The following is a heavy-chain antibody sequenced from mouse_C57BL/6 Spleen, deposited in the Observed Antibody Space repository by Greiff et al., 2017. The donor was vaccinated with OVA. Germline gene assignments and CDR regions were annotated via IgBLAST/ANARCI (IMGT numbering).Heavy chain of an antibody. CDR1: GYAFSSYW. CDR2: IYPGDGDT. V-gene: IGHV1-80*01. CDR3: ARCDYGSNHWYFDV. J-gene: IGHJ1*03. D-gene: IGHD1-1*01. Sequence: VQLQQSGAELVKPGASVKISCKASGYAFSSYWMNWVKQRPGKGLEWIGQIYPGDGDTNYNGKFKGKATLTADKSSSTAYMQLSSLTSEDSAVYFCARCDYGSNHWYFDVWGTGTTVTVSS.